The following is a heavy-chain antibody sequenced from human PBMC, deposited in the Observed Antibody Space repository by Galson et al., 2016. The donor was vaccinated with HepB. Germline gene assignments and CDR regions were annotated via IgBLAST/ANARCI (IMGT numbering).Heavy chain of an antibody. D-gene: IGHD5-18*01. CDR2: ISSRSSTV. CDR3: ARDGGRGYTYGYFDY. Sequence: SLRLSCAASGFTFSTYSTNWVRQAPGKGLEWVSYISSRSSTVYYADSLKGRFTISRDNAKNSLYLQMNSLRDEDTAVFYCARDGGRGYTYGYFDYWGRGTLVTVSS. V-gene: IGHV3-48*02. CDR1: GFTFSTYS. J-gene: IGHJ4*02.